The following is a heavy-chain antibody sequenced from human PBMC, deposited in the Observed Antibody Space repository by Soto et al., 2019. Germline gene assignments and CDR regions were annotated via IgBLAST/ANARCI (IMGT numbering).Heavy chain of an antibody. CDR3: ARHKGYCDSTSCYGMDV. CDR1: GYSFTSYW. V-gene: IGHV5-51*01. Sequence: GGSLKISCKGSGYSFTSYWIVWVRQMPRKGLERMGSIYPGDSDTRYSPSLQGQVTISADKSITTAYLQWNSLKASDTAMYFCARHKGYCDSTSCYGMDVWGQGAKVTVSS. D-gene: IGHD2-15*01. J-gene: IGHJ6*02. CDR2: IYPGDSDT.